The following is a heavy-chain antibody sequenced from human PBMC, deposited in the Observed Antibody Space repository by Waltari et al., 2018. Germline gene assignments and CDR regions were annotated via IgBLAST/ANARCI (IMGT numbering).Heavy chain of an antibody. V-gene: IGHV1-69*04. CDR3: ARDIDNSFHS. CDR2: IIPILGLT. D-gene: IGHD2-15*01. Sequence: QVQLVQSGAEVKKPGSSVKVSCKASGDAFNSHTFSWVRQAPGQGLEWMGRIIPILGLTNYPQRFQGRVAITADESRSTAYMELSSLRSEDTVVYYCARDIDNSFHSWGQGTLVTVSS. J-gene: IGHJ5*01. CDR1: GDAFNSHT.